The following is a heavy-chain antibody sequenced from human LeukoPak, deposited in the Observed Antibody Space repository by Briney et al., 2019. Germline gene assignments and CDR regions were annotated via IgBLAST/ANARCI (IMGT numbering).Heavy chain of an antibody. J-gene: IGHJ4*02. D-gene: IGHD1-1*01. Sequence: ASVKVSCKASGYTFASYGISWVRQAPGQGLEWMGWISAYNGNTNYAQKLQGRVTMTTDTSTSTADMELRSLRSDDTAVYYCARVSRSPQHVHDYWGQGTLVTVSS. CDR3: ARVSRSPQHVHDY. CDR1: GYTFASYG. V-gene: IGHV1-18*01. CDR2: ISAYNGNT.